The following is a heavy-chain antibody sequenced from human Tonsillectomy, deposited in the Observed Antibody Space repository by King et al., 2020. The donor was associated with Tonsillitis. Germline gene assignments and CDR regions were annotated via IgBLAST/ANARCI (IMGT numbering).Heavy chain of an antibody. CDR3: ARDQDSGYVN. J-gene: IGHJ4*02. CDR2: ISYSSGYI. CDR1: GFTFSSYN. Sequence: VQLVESGGGLVKPGGSLRLSCAASGFTFSSYNMNWVRQAPGKGLEWVSSISYSSGYIIYADSVKGRLTISRDNAKNSLYLQMNSLRAEDTAVYYCARDQDSGYVNWGQGTLVTVSS. D-gene: IGHD5-12*01. V-gene: IGHV3-21*01.